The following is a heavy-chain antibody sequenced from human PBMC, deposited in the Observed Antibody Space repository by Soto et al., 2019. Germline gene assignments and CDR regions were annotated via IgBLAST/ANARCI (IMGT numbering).Heavy chain of an antibody. CDR3: AKGHPPYEILTGSNY. J-gene: IGHJ4*02. CDR1: GFTFSSYA. D-gene: IGHD3-9*01. CDR2: ISATGGST. V-gene: IGHV3-23*01. Sequence: GGSLRLSCAASGFTFSSYAMNWVRQAPGKGLEWVSSISATGGSTYYADSVKGRFTISRDNSKNTLNLQMNSLRAEDTALYYCAKGHPPYEILTGSNYWGQGTLVTVSS.